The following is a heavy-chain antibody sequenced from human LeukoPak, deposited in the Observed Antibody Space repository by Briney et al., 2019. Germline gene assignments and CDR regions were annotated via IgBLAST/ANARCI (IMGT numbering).Heavy chain of an antibody. CDR3: GGVGARNCFDP. CDR2: ISAYNGNT. V-gene: IGHV1-18*01. D-gene: IGHD1-26*01. Sequence: ASVKVSCKASGYTFTSYGISWVRQAPGQGLEWMGWISAYNGNTNYAQKLQGRVTMTTDTSTSTAYMELRSLRSDDTAGYYGGGVGARNCFDPWGQGTLVTISS. J-gene: IGHJ5*02. CDR1: GYTFTSYG.